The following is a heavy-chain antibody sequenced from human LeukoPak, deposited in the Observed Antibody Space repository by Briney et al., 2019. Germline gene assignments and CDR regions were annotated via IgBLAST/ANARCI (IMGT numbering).Heavy chain of an antibody. D-gene: IGHD1-20*01. CDR2: INHSGST. CDR3: ARDPNWHDSY. J-gene: IGHJ4*02. CDR1: GGSFSGYY. Sequence: SETLSLTCAVYGGSFSGYYWSWIRQPPGKGLEWIGEINHSGSTNYNPSLKSRVTISVDTSKNQFSLKLSSVTAADTAVYYCARDPNWHDSYWGQGTLVTVSS. V-gene: IGHV4-34*01.